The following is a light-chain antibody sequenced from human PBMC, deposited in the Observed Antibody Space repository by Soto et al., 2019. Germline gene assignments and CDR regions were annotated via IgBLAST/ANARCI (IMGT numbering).Light chain of an antibody. J-gene: IGLJ3*02. CDR1: SSNIGAGFE. CDR3: TSYAGSNNLV. Sequence: QSVLTQPPSVSGAPGQRITISCTGGSSNIGAGFEVHWYQQLPGTAPKLLIYASSNRPSGVPDRFSGSKSGTSASLAISGLQAEDEADYYCTSYAGSNNLVFAGGTKVTVL. CDR2: ASS. V-gene: IGLV1-40*01.